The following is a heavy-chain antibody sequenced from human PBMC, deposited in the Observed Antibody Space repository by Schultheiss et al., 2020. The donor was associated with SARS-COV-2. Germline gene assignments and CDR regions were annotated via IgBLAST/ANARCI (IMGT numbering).Heavy chain of an antibody. CDR3: ARGGGYNWNYFAFDI. CDR2: IYYSGST. V-gene: IGHV4-59*12. CDR1: GGSISSYY. D-gene: IGHD1-7*01. Sequence: SQTLSLTCTVSGGSISSYYWSWIRQPPGKGLEWIGYIYYSGSTNYNPSLKSRVTISVDTSKNQFSLKLSSVTAADTAVYYCARGGGYNWNYFAFDIWGQGTMVTVSS. J-gene: IGHJ3*02.